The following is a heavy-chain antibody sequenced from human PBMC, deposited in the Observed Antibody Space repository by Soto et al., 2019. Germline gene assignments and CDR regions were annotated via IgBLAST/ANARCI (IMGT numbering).Heavy chain of an antibody. Sequence: PSETLSLNCTVSGGSISSYYWSWIRQPPGKGLEWIGYIYYSGSTNYNPSLKSRVTISVDTSRNQFSLKLSSVTAADTAVYYCARDGGYCSSTSCSPYYYYYGMDVWGQGTTVTVSS. J-gene: IGHJ6*02. V-gene: IGHV4-59*01. CDR3: ARDGGYCSSTSCSPYYYYYGMDV. D-gene: IGHD2-2*01. CDR1: GGSISSYY. CDR2: IYYSGST.